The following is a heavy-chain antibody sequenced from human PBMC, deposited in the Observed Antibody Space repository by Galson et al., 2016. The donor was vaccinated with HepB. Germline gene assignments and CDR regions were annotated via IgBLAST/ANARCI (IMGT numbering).Heavy chain of an antibody. CDR1: GYTFTDYYF. CDR2: INPNTGDK. D-gene: IGHD2-8*02. J-gene: IGHJ6*03. CDR3: ARDKGEAGGQHYFYMDV. Sequence: SVKVSCKASGYTFTDYYFMYWVRQAPGQGLEWIGRINPNTGDKNYAQKFQGRVTMTRDTSISTAYMDLTRLTDEDTAVYYCARDKGEAGGQHYFYMDVWGKGTTVTVSS. V-gene: IGHV1-2*06.